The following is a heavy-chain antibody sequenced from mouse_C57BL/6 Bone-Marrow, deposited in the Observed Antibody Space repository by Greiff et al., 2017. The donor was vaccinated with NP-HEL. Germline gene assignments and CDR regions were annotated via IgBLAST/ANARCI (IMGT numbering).Heavy chain of an antibody. Sequence: EVKLMESGGDLVKPGGSLKLSCAASGFTFSSYGMSWVRQTPDKRLEWVATISSGGSYTYYPDSVKGRFTISRDNAKNTLYLQMSSLKSEDTAMYYCARQTGTYWGQGTLVTVSA. CDR2: ISSGGSYT. J-gene: IGHJ3*01. V-gene: IGHV5-6*01. D-gene: IGHD4-1*01. CDR1: GFTFSSYG. CDR3: ARQTGTY.